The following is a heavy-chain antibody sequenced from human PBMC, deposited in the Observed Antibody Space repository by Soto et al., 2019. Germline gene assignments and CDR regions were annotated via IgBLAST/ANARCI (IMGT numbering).Heavy chain of an antibody. CDR3: ANPWVTSITYRPPRFDY. J-gene: IGHJ4*02. V-gene: IGHV3-23*05. D-gene: IGHD1-20*01. CDR2: ITICGNTT. CDR1: EFSSTTYA. Sequence: GGSLSPSCAAYEFSSTTYAMTCVSQAAEGVLRRVATITICGNTTYYANSEKSLFTTSRDNSRNALNLQMNILRAEDTVLYCCANPWVTSITYRPPRFDYWGRGTLVTVSS.